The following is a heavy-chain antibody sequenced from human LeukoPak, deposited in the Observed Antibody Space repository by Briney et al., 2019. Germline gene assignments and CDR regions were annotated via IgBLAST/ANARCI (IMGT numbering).Heavy chain of an antibody. CDR2: IWYDGSNE. Sequence: GGSLRLSCAASGFTFSRHGMHWVRQAPGKGLEWVAVIWYDGSNENYADSVKGRFTISRDNSKNTLYLQANSLRAEDTAVYYCARNDYRDSHLDYWGHGTLVTVPS. J-gene: IGHJ4*01. CDR3: ARNDYRDSHLDY. D-gene: IGHD4-17*01. V-gene: IGHV3-33*01. CDR1: GFTFSRHG.